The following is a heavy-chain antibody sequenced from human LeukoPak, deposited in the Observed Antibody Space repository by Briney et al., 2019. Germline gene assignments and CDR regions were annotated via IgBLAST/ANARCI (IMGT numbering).Heavy chain of an antibody. D-gene: IGHD3-16*02. CDR3: ARGRYDYVWGSYRLNWFDP. J-gene: IGHJ5*02. CDR2: INHSGST. CDR1: GGSFSGYY. V-gene: IGHV4-34*01. Sequence: SETLSLTCAVYGGSFSGYYWSWIRQPPGKGLEWIGEINHSGSTNYNPSLESRVTISVDTSKNQFSLKLSSVTAADTAVYYCARGRYDYVWGSYRLNWFDPWGQGTLVTVSS.